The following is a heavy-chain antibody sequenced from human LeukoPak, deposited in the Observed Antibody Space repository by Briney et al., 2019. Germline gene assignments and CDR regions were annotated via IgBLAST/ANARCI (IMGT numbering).Heavy chain of an antibody. V-gene: IGHV3-15*01. CDR1: GFTFSNAW. CDR3: ATGGSYYNN. D-gene: IGHD2-15*01. CDR2: IKSKIDGGTT. J-gene: IGHJ4*01. Sequence: GGSLRLSCAASGFTFSNAWMTWVRQAPGKGLEWVGRIKSKIDGGTTDYAAPVKGRFTISRDDSKNMLYVQMDSLKTEDTAVYYCATGGSYYNNWGLGTPVIVSS.